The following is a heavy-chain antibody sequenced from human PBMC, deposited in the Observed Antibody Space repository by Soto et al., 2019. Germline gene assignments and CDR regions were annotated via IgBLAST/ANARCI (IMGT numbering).Heavy chain of an antibody. CDR3: AYEGERPYDDLDI. D-gene: IGHD2-21*01. CDR1: GFTFSRYS. CDR2: ISSSSSYI. Sequence: PEGDLRLSCAASGFTFSRYSMNWCRQARGKGLEWVSSISSSSSYIDYADSVKGRFTISIDNAKNSLYLQMNSLRAENTAVHYCAYEGERPYDDLDIWAHGTMVTVS. J-gene: IGHJ3*02. V-gene: IGHV3-21*01.